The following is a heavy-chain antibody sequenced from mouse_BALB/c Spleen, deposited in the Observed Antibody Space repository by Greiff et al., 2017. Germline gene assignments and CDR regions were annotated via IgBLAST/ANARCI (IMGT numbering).Heavy chain of an antibody. CDR1: GFTFSSYT. D-gene: IGHD2-3*01. Sequence: DVHLVESGGGLVKPGGSLKLSCAASGFTFSSYTMSWVRQTPEKRLEWVATISSGGGNTYYPDSVKGRFTISRDNAKNNLYLQMSSLRSEDTALYYCARSDGYYGGAMDYWGQGTSVTVSS. CDR2: ISSGGGNT. V-gene: IGHV5-9*03. CDR3: ARSDGYYGGAMDY. J-gene: IGHJ4*01.